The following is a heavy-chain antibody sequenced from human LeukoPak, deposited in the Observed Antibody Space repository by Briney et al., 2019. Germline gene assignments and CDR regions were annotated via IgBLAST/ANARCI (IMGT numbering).Heavy chain of an antibody. J-gene: IGHJ4*02. CDR2: SSPYEGDS. V-gene: IGHV1-18*01. CDR1: GYTFSSYG. D-gene: IGHD6-19*01. CDR3: ARVSYNTGWNGDY. Sequence: ASVKVSCKTSGYTFSSYGVDWVRQAPGQGLEWMGWSSPYEGDSKFAEKFQGRVTMTTDTSTSTAFMELRSLRSDDTGVYYCARVSYNTGWNGDYWGQGTLVTVSS.